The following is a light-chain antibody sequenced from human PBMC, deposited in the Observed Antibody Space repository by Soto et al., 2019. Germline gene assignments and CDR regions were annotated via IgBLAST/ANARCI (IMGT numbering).Light chain of an antibody. CDR3: QQSDDLPIT. CDR1: QDISRY. Sequence: DIQMTQSPSSLSASVGDRVTITCQASQDISRYLNWYQQKAGKDPKVLIYDASNLEPGDPSRFSGSGSGTNFTFTISTLQPQDFATYFCQQSDDLPITCGQGTRLEIK. J-gene: IGKJ5*01. CDR2: DAS. V-gene: IGKV1-33*01.